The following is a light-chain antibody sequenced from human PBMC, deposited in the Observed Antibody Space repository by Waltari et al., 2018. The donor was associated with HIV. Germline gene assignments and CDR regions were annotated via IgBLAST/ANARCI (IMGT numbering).Light chain of an antibody. V-gene: IGLV1-47*01. Sequence: QSALTQPPSASGTPGQRVSISCSGSGSSIGTHYVYWYQQLPGTTPKLLIYKNNPRPSGVPYRVSGSKSGTSASLAISGLRSEDEADYYCASWDDSRGGLWVFGGGTTLTVL. CDR3: ASWDDSRGGLWV. CDR1: GSSIGTHY. J-gene: IGLJ3*02. CDR2: KNN.